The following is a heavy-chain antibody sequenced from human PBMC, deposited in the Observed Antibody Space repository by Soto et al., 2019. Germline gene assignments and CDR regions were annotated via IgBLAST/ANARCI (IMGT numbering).Heavy chain of an antibody. J-gene: IGHJ6*02. D-gene: IGHD1-1*01. V-gene: IGHV3-11*06. CDR1: GFSFSDYY. Sequence: QVQLVESGGGLVKPGGSLRLFCAASGFSFSDYYMIWIRQAPGKGLEWVSYISSSSSYTNYADSVKGRFTISRDNAKNSLYLQMDRLRAEDTAVYYCARDWNDRGAVDVWGQGTTVTVSS. CDR2: ISSSSSYT. CDR3: ARDWNDRGAVDV.